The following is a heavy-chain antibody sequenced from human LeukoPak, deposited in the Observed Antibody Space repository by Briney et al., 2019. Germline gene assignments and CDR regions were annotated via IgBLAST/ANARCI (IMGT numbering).Heavy chain of an antibody. Sequence: GGSLRLSCAASGFTFSSYGMHWVRQAPGKGLEWVAGISYDGSNKYYADSVKGRFTISRDNSKNTLYLQMHSLRAEDTAVYYCAKPPVGTPRAFDIWGQATMVTDSS. CDR2: ISYDGSNK. CDR1: GFTFSSYG. CDR3: AKPPVGTPRAFDI. D-gene: IGHD1-14*01. V-gene: IGHV3-30*18. J-gene: IGHJ3*02.